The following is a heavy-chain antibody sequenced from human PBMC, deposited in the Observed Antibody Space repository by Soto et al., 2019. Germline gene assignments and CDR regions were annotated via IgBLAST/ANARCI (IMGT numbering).Heavy chain of an antibody. V-gene: IGHV3-43*01. J-gene: IGHJ1*01. CDR3: AKSPIAVAGRGYFQH. Sequence: PGGSLRLSCAASGFTFDDYTMHWVRQAPGKGLEWFSLISWDGGSTYYADSVKGRFTISRDNSKNSLYLQMNSLRTEDTALYYCAKSPIAVAGRGYFQHRGQGTLVTAPQ. CDR2: ISWDGGST. D-gene: IGHD6-19*01. CDR1: GFTFDDYT.